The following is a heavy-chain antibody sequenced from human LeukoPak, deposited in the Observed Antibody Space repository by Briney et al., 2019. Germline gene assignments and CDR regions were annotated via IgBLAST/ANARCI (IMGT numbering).Heavy chain of an antibody. V-gene: IGHV4-59*01. CDR3: ARGSSIAALLDY. CDR2: IYYSGST. Sequence: SETLSLTCSVSGGSMSSYYWSWIRQPPGKGLDWIGYIYYSGSTNYNPSLKSRVAISVDTSKNQFSLKPTSVTAADTAVYYCARGSSIAALLDYWGQGTLVTVSS. CDR1: GGSMSSYY. J-gene: IGHJ4*02. D-gene: IGHD6-6*01.